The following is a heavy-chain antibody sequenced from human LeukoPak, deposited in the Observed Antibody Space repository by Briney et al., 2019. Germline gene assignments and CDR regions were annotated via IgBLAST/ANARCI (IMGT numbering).Heavy chain of an antibody. Sequence: SETLSLTCAVSGGSIISDKWWNWVRQPPGKGLEWIGEIHHRGRTNYNPSLQGRVTISVDTSKNQFSLKLSSVTAADTAVYYCARSTTNFDYWGQGTLVTVSS. CDR3: ARSTTNFDY. CDR2: IHHRGRT. D-gene: IGHD4-17*01. CDR1: GGSIISDKW. V-gene: IGHV4-4*02. J-gene: IGHJ4*02.